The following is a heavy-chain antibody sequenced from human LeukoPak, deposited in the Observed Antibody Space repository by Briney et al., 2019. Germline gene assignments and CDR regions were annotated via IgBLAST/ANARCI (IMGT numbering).Heavy chain of an antibody. Sequence: GGSLRLSCAASGFTFSSYAMSWVRQAPGKGLEWVSAISGSGGSTYYADSVKGRFTISRDNSKNTLYLQMNSLRAEDTAVYYCAKSPSGDHSRGDFDYWGQGTLVTVSS. CDR1: GFTFSSYA. D-gene: IGHD1-26*01. CDR3: AKSPSGDHSRGDFDY. J-gene: IGHJ4*02. CDR2: ISGSGGST. V-gene: IGHV3-23*01.